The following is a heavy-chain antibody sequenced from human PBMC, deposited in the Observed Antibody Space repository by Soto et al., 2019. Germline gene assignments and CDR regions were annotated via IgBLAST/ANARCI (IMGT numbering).Heavy chain of an antibody. V-gene: IGHV3-30*18. J-gene: IGHJ4*02. CDR3: AKLYYYDSSGYYDVRDY. CDR2: ISYDGSNK. CDR1: GFTFSSYG. D-gene: IGHD3-22*01. Sequence: GGSLRLSCAASGFTFSSYGMHWVRQAPGKGLEWVAVISYDGSNKYYADSVKGRFTISRDNSKNTLYLQMNSLRAEDTAVYYCAKLYYYDSSGYYDVRDYWGQGTLVTVSS.